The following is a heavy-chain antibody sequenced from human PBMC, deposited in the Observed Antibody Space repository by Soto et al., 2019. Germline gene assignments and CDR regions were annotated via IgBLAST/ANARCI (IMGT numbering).Heavy chain of an antibody. Sequence: QVQLQESGPGLVKPSETLSLTCTVSGGSFNSYYWTWIRQPAGKGLEWIGLIYTIGSTNYNPSLKSRVSMSVDTSKTQFSLKLTSVTAADTALYYCVRGTRMGGDFDYWGQGTLVTVS. CDR1: GGSFNSYY. CDR2: IYTIGST. D-gene: IGHD3-16*01. V-gene: IGHV4-4*07. J-gene: IGHJ4*02. CDR3: VRGTRMGGDFDY.